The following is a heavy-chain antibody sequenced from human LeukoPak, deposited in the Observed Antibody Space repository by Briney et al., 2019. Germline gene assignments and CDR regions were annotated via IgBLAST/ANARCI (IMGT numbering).Heavy chain of an antibody. CDR3: ARHVSTSESETFDY. J-gene: IGHJ4*02. CDR1: GVSISSYY. CDR2: IYTSGST. Sequence: SETLSLTCTVSGVSISSYYWSWIRQPPGKGLEWIGYIYTSGSTNHNPSLKSRVTISVDTSKNQFSRKLSSVTAADTAVYYCARHVSTSESETFDYWGQGNLVTASS. D-gene: IGHD3-10*02. V-gene: IGHV4-4*09.